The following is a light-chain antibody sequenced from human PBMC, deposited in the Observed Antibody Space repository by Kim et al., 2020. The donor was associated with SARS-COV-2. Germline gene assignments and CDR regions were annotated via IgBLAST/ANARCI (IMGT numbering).Light chain of an antibody. CDR1: TSAIGSNT. Sequence: GQRLTISCPGPTSAIGSNTVTWHHTVPGTAPHPLISSNNQRPSAVPARFSASKSATSASPAISGLQSEDEADYYCATWDDSLNGPVFGGGPQLTVL. CDR2: SNN. V-gene: IGLV1-44*01. CDR3: ATWDDSLNGPV. J-gene: IGLJ2*01.